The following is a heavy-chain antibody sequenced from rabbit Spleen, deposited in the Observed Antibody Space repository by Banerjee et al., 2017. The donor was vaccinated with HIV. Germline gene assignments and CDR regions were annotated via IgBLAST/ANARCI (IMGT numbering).Heavy chain of an antibody. CDR1: GFSFGDRDV. D-gene: IGHD1-1*01. J-gene: IGHJ3*01. CDR3: ARDLVGVIGWNFYL. V-gene: IGHV1S40*01. Sequence: QSLEESGGGLVKPGASLTLTCKASGFSFGDRDVMCWVRQAPGKGLEWIACINAATGKPVYATWAKGRFTISRTSSTTVTLRMTSLTAADRAAYFCARDLVGVIGWNFYLWGQGTLVTVS. CDR2: INAATGKP.